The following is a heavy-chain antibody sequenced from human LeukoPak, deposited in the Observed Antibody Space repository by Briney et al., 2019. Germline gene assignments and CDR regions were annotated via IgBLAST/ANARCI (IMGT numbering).Heavy chain of an antibody. V-gene: IGHV3-66*01. CDR3: ARGRSSGYFDY. CDR2: IYSGGST. D-gene: IGHD3-22*01. J-gene: IGHJ4*02. Sequence: GGSLRLSCAASGFTVSSNYMSWVRQAPGKGLEWVSVIYSGGSTYYADSVKGRFTISRDNSKNTLYLQMSSLRAEDTAVYYCARGRSSGYFDYWGQGTLVTVSS. CDR1: GFTVSSNY.